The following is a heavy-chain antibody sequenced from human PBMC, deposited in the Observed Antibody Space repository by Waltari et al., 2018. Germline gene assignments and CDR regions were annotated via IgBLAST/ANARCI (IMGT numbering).Heavy chain of an antibody. V-gene: IGHV1-2*02. CDR3: ARGDPSVYYTSHMDV. CDR1: GYTFTDNY. D-gene: IGHD3-3*01. Sequence: QVQLVQSGAEVKKPGASVKVSCKASGYTFTDNYMHWVRQAPGQGLEWMGWINPNNGGTNYAQKLQGRVTMTSDTSISTAFMDLSRLKSDDTAVYFCARGDPSVYYTSHMDVWGKGTTVTVSS. CDR2: INPNNGGT. J-gene: IGHJ6*03.